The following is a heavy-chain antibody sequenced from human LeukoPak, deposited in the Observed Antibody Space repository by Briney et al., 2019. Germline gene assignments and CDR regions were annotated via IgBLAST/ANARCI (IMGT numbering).Heavy chain of an antibody. D-gene: IGHD2-15*01. CDR2: ISSSSSYI. Sequence: GGSLRLSCAASGFTFSSYSMNWVRQAPGKGLEWVSSISSSSSYIYYADSVKGRFTISRDNAKNSLYLQMNSLRAEDTAVYYCARCGRSGGSCYSYWFDPWGQGTLVTVSS. CDR3: ARCGRSGGSCYSYWFDP. J-gene: IGHJ5*02. V-gene: IGHV3-21*04. CDR1: GFTFSSYS.